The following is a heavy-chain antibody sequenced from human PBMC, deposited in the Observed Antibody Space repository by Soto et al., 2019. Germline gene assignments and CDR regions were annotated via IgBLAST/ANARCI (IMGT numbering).Heavy chain of an antibody. J-gene: IGHJ3*02. CDR2: IYYSGST. Sequence: SETLSLTCTVSGGSISSSSYYWGWIRLPPGKGLEWIGSIYYSGSTYYNPSLKSRVTISVDTSKNQFSLKLSSVTAADTAVYYCARGPTYPGYSSSWYPGMDFDIWGQGTMVTVSS. CDR3: ARGPTYPGYSSSWYPGMDFDI. V-gene: IGHV4-39*01. D-gene: IGHD6-13*01. CDR1: GGSISSSSYY.